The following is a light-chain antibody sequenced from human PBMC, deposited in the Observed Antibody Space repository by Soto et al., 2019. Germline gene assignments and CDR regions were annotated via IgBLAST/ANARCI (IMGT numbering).Light chain of an antibody. CDR1: QNVKTR. Sequence: EKGMTQSPATLSVSPGERATLSCRASQNVKTRLAWYQQKPGQAPRLVIYDAFTRATGIPARFSGSASGTEFTLTISSLQSEDFAVYYCQQYDEWPLTFGGGTKVEIK. J-gene: IGKJ4*01. CDR3: QQYDEWPLT. V-gene: IGKV3-15*01. CDR2: DAF.